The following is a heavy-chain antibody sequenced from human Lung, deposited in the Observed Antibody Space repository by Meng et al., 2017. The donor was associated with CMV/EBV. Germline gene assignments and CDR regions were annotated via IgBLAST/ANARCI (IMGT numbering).Heavy chain of an antibody. Sequence: EVQLLESGXGLVQPGGSLRFPCAAYGFTFSNYAMHWVRQAPGKGLEWVSTISQSGDATYYADSVQGRFTISRDNSKNTLFLQMNSLRADDTAVYYCGRSNHFDYWGQGTLVTVAS. CDR3: GRSNHFDY. D-gene: IGHD1-14*01. CDR1: GFTFSNYA. CDR2: ISQSGDAT. J-gene: IGHJ4*02. V-gene: IGHV3-23*01.